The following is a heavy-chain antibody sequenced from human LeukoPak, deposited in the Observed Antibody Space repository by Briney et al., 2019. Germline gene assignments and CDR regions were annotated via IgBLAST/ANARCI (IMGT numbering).Heavy chain of an antibody. J-gene: IGHJ2*01. D-gene: IGHD3-10*01. CDR2: LFYNGNT. CDR1: GGSIRSSY. V-gene: IGHV4-59*01. Sequence: SETLSRTCTVSGGSIRSSYWSWIRQPPGKGLEWIGYLFYNGNTNYNSSLKSRVTISVDTSKNQFSLKLNSLTAADTAVYFCARDQGWGDWYFDLWGRGTLVTVSS. CDR3: ARDQGWGDWYFDL.